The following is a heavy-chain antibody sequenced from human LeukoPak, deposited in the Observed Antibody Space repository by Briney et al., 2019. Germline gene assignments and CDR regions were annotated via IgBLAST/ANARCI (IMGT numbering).Heavy chain of an antibody. CDR1: GFTFSSYG. V-gene: IGHV3-23*01. Sequence: GGSLRLSCVASGFTFSSYGMSWVRQAPGKGLEWVSFISTSGDSTHYSDSVKGRFTISRDNSKNTLYLQMNSLRAEDTAVYYCARRAGAYSHPYDYWGQGTLVTVSS. CDR3: ARRAGAYSHPYDY. CDR2: ISTSGDST. D-gene: IGHD4/OR15-4a*01. J-gene: IGHJ4*02.